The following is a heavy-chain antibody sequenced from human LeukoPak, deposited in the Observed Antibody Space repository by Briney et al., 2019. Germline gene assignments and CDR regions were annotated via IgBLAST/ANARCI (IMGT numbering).Heavy chain of an antibody. CDR3: ARKLSNNWSFDY. CDR1: GGPISSYY. J-gene: IGHJ4*02. D-gene: IGHD6-13*01. V-gene: IGHV4-59*01. CDR2: ISYSGYT. Sequence: SETLSLTCTVSGGPISSYYWSWIRQPPGKGLEWVGYISYSGYTNYNPSLMSRVTISVDTSKNQFSLKLSSVTAADTAVYYCARKLSNNWSFDYWGQGTLVTVSS.